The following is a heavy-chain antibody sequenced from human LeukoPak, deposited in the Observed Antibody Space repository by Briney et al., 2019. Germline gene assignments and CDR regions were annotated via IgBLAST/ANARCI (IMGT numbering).Heavy chain of an antibody. Sequence: SETLSLTCIVSGGSISSSSYYWGWIRQPPGKGLEWISSIYYSGNTYYNPSLKSRVTISVDTSKNQFSLKLSSVTAADTAVYYCARHAQYTYGYVRADFDVWGQGTMVTVSS. CDR1: GGSISSSSYY. D-gene: IGHD5-18*01. CDR2: IYYSGNT. CDR3: ARHAQYTYGYVRADFDV. J-gene: IGHJ3*01. V-gene: IGHV4-39*01.